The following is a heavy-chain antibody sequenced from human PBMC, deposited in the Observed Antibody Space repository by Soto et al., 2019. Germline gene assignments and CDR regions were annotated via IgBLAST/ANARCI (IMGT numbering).Heavy chain of an antibody. CDR3: AREGLTTGTRYYYYGMDV. J-gene: IGHJ6*02. CDR1: GGSISSYY. CDR2: IYYSGST. D-gene: IGHD1-1*01. V-gene: IGHV4-59*01. Sequence: QVQLQESGPGLVKPSETLSLTCTVSGGSISSYYWSWIRQPPGKGLEWIGYIYYSGSTNYNPSLKSRVTISVDTSKNQFSLKLSSVTAADTAVYYCAREGLTTGTRYYYYGMDVWGQGTTVTVSS.